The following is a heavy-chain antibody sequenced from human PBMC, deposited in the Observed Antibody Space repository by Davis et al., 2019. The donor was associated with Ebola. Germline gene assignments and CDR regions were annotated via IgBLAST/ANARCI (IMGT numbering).Heavy chain of an antibody. D-gene: IGHD1-26*01. V-gene: IGHV1-2*02. CDR2: INPNSGGP. J-gene: IGHJ4*02. CDR1: GYTFTGYY. Sequence: ASVKVSCKASGYTFTGYYMHWVRQAPGQGLEWMGWINPNSGGPNYAQKFQGRVTMTRDTSISTAYMELSRLRSDDTAVYYCARDLYSGGMDYWGQGTLVTVSS. CDR3: ARDLYSGGMDY.